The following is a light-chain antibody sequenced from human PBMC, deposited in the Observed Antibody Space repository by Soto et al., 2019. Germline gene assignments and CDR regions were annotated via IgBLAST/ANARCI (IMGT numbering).Light chain of an antibody. CDR1: HATSNY. CDR2: ATS. Sequence: DIQMTQSPSSLSVSVGDRVTINCRASHATSNYVAWFQQKPGEAPKSLMFATSTLQSGVPSRFRGSGAQTDFTLTITNLQPEDFATYFCQQYHSLPFTFGPGTTVHFK. J-gene: IGKJ3*01. V-gene: IGKV1-16*01. CDR3: QQYHSLPFT.